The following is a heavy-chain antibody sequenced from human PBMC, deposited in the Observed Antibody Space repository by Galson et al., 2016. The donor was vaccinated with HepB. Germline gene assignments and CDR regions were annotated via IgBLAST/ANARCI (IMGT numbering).Heavy chain of an antibody. V-gene: IGHV3-33*01. Sequence: SLRLSCAASGFTFSSYGMHWVRQAPGKGLKWVVVIWYDGSNKYYADSVKGRFTIFRDNSKNTLYLQMNSLRAEDTAVYYCARDGGGSSGYYLDYWGQGTLVTVSS. CDR1: GFTFSSYG. D-gene: IGHD3-22*01. CDR2: IWYDGSNK. CDR3: ARDGGGSSGYYLDY. J-gene: IGHJ4*02.